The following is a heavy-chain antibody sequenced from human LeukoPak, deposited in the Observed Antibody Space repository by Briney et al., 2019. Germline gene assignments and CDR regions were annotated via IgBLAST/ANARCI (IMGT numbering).Heavy chain of an antibody. V-gene: IGHV3-48*01. CDR3: VRGSLASGVVVYYYYYLDV. Sequence: GGSLRLSCAASGFNYSSYTMNWVRQAPGMGLEWLSYISASRDITYYADSAKGRFTISRDNAKNSLYLQMNSLRAEDTAVYYCVRGSLASGVVVYYYYYLDVWGKGTTVTVSS. CDR2: ISASRDIT. J-gene: IGHJ6*03. D-gene: IGHD3-3*01. CDR1: GFNYSSYT.